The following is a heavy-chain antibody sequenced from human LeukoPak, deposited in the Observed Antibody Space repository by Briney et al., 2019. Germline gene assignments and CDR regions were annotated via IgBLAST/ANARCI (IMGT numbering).Heavy chain of an antibody. D-gene: IGHD5-12*01. V-gene: IGHV1-2*02. CDR1: GYTFTDYY. Sequence: GASVKVSCKASGYTFTDYYIHWVRQAPGQGLEWMGRITPNSGGTIYAQTFQGRFTMTRDTSISTAYMELRSLRSDDTAVYYCARVSTNSRVAGYDPQWYFDLWGRGTPVTVSP. CDR3: ARVSTNSRVAGYDPQWYFDL. CDR2: ITPNSGGT. J-gene: IGHJ2*01.